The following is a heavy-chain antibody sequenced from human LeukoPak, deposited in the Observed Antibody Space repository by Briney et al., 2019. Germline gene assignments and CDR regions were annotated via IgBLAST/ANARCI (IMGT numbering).Heavy chain of an antibody. J-gene: IGHJ3*02. CDR1: GFTFSDYY. V-gene: IGHV3-11*01. Sequence: AGGSLRLSCAASGFTFSDYYMSWIRQAPGKGLEWVSYISSSGSTIYYADSVKGRFTISRDNAKNSLVLQMNSLRAEDTAVYYCARESGTYSYGTFDIWGQGTMVTVSS. CDR2: ISSSGSTI. D-gene: IGHD1-26*01. CDR3: ARESGTYSYGTFDI.